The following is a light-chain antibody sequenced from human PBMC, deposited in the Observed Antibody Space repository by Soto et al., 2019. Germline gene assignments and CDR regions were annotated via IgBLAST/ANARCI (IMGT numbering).Light chain of an antibody. Sequence: DIQMTQSPSSLSASVGDRLTITSQARQDLSNYLYWNQQRPGKAPQLLIYDASNLETGVPSRFSGSGSGEESTFSISSLQPEDIATYYCQQYDNLPLTFSGGSTVEIE. V-gene: IGKV1-33*01. CDR3: QQYDNLPLT. J-gene: IGKJ4*01. CDR1: QDLSNY. CDR2: DAS.